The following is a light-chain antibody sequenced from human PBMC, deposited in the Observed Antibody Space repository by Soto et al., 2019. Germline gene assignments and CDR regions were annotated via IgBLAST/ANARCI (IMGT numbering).Light chain of an antibody. V-gene: IGLV2-14*01. CDR1: SSHIAGYNY. Sequence: QSVLTYPASVTRPLGQTITISRTPTSSHIAGYNYVSWYQLLPGKAPKLMIYEVTIRPSGISNRFSGSKSGNTASLTISGLQAEDEADYYCTSFTSTSSLYVFGTGTKVTVL. J-gene: IGLJ1*01. CDR2: EVT. CDR3: TSFTSTSSLYV.